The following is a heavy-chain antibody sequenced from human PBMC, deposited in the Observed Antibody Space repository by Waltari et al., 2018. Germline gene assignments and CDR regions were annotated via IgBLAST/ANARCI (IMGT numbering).Heavy chain of an antibody. J-gene: IGHJ4*02. CDR2: IVGNGDVT. D-gene: IGHD3-3*01. CDR1: GFTFSTYT. CDR3: NYDFWSGTPPDY. V-gene: IGHV3-23*01. Sequence: EVQLLESGGDLVQPGGSLRLSCAASGFTFSTYTMTCVRQAPGRGLEWVSSIVGNGDVTYYADSVKVRFTVSRDNSENTLFLQMNGLRAEDTAIYYCNYDFWSGTPPDYWGRGTLVTVSS.